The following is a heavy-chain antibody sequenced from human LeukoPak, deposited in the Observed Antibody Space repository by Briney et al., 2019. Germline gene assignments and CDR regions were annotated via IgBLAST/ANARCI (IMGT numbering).Heavy chain of an antibody. CDR2: ISAYNGNT. J-gene: IGHJ4*02. CDR3: ARVPLPQYYDLWSGYYWSDY. V-gene: IGHV1-18*01. CDR1: GYTFTSYG. D-gene: IGHD3-3*01. Sequence: ASVKVSCKASGYTFTSYGISWVRQAPGQGLEWMGWISAYNGNTNYAQKLQGRVTMTTDTSTSTAYMELRSLRSDDTAVYYCARVPLPQYYDLWSGYYWSDYWGQGTLVTVSS.